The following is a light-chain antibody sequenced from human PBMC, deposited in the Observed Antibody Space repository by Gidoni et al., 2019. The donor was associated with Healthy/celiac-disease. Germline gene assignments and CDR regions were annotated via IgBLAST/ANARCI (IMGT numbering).Light chain of an antibody. CDR1: SSDVGVYNY. V-gene: IGLV2-14*01. J-gene: IGLJ2*01. CDR2: DVS. Sequence: QSALTPPASVSGSPGQSLTISCTGTSSDVGVYNYVSWYQQHPGKAPKLMIYDVSNRTSGVSNRFSGSKSGNTASLTISGLQAEDEADYYCSSYTSSSTVVFGGGTKLTVL. CDR3: SSYTSSSTVV.